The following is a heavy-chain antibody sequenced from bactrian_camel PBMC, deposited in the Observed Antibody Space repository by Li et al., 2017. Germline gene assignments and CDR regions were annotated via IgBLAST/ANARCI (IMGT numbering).Heavy chain of an antibody. J-gene: IGHJ4*01. CDR3: AADGHGHDTGVRARDVRSLGTVVVCSAAGN. Sequence: VQLVESGGESVQAGGSLRLSCSSTYSGRCMAWFRQAPGKEREGVAATYFGSKMAYYSDSVKGRFTISQDSAERTVSLQMNSLKPEDTAVYYCAADGHGHDTGVRARDVRSLGTVVVCSAAGNWGQGTQVTVS. D-gene: IGHD2*01. CDR1: YSGRC. CDR2: TYFGSKMA. V-gene: IGHV3-3*01.